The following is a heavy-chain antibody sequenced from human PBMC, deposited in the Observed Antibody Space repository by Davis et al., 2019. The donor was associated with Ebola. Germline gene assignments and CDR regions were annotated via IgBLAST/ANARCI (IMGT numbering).Heavy chain of an antibody. J-gene: IGHJ4*02. CDR2: ISGSGGST. V-gene: IGHV3-23*01. Sequence: GESLKISCAASGFTFSTYTMTWVRQAPGKGLEWVSGISGSGGSTDYADSVKGRFTISRDNAKNTLYLQMNSLRDEDTAVYYCARDRWVVTRYFDYWGQGTLVTVSS. D-gene: IGHD4-23*01. CDR3: ARDRWVVTRYFDY. CDR1: GFTFSTYT.